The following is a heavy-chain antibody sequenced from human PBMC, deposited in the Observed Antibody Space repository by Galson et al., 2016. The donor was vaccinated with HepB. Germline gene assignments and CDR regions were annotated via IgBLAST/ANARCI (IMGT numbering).Heavy chain of an antibody. J-gene: IGHJ4*02. CDR2: ISSTSNTI. D-gene: IGHD3-16*01. CDR1: GFTFSNFG. V-gene: IGHV3-48*04. Sequence: SLRLSCAVSGFTFSNFGINWVRQAPGKGLEWISYISSTSNTINYADSVRGRFTTSRDNAKNALHLQMNSLRAEDTAVYYCAIWPSDTDFSAWGQGTLVAGSS. CDR3: AIWPSDTDFSA.